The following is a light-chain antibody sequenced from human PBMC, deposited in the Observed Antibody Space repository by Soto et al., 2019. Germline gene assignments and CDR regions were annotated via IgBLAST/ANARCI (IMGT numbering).Light chain of an antibody. CDR2: GAS. Sequence: EIVLTQSPGTLSLSAGDRATLSCRASQSVSSSYLAWYQQKPGQAPRLPIYGASTRATGIPARFSGSGSGTEFTPTISSLQSEDFAVYYCQQYNNWPPVTFGQGTKVDIK. CDR1: QSVSSSY. V-gene: IGKV3-15*01. CDR3: QQYNNWPPVT. J-gene: IGKJ1*01.